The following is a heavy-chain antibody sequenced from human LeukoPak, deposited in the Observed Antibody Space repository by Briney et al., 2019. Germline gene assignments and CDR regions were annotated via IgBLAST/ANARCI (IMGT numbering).Heavy chain of an antibody. Sequence: PGGSLRLSCAASGFTFSRYSMNWVRQAPGKGLEWVSSISTSSNYIYYADSVKGRFTISRDNARKSLYLGMNSLRADDTAVYYCARDDGAYYDSSGNDYWGQGTLVTVSS. D-gene: IGHD3-22*01. J-gene: IGHJ4*02. V-gene: IGHV3-21*01. CDR3: ARDDGAYYDSSGNDY. CDR1: GFTFSRYS. CDR2: ISTSSNYI.